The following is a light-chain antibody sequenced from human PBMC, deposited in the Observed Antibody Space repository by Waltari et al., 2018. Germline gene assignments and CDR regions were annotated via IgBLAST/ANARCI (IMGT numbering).Light chain of an antibody. V-gene: IGKV3-15*01. CDR3: QQYKNWPPYT. CDR1: QSVGTN. Sequence: ERVLTQSPPTLPVSPGERATLTCRASQSVGTNLAWYQQRPGQAPRLLIYGASTRATGIPDRFSGSGSETEFTLTISSLQSEDFATYYCQQYKNWPPYTFGQGTKLELK. CDR2: GAS. J-gene: IGKJ2*01.